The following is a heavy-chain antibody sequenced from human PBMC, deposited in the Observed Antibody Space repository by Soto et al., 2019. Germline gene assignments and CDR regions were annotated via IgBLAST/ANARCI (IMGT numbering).Heavy chain of an antibody. CDR3: ARVVRLGEPGLIKYFDY. CDR2: IYYSGST. J-gene: IGHJ4*02. D-gene: IGHD3-16*01. CDR1: GGSISSGGYY. V-gene: IGHV4-31*03. Sequence: QVQLQESGPGLVKPSQTLSLTCTVSGGSISSGGYYWSWIRQHPGKGLEWIGYIYYSGSTYYNPSLKSRVTISVDTSKNQFSLKLSSVTAADTAVYYCARVVRLGEPGLIKYFDYWGQGTLVTVSS.